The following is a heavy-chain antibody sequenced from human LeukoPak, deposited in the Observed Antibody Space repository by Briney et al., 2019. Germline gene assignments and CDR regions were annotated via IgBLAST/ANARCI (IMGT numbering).Heavy chain of an antibody. J-gene: IGHJ4*02. CDR1: GGSFSGYY. Sequence: TSETLSLTCAVYGGSFSGYYWSWIRQPPGKGLEWIGSISYSGSTYYNPSLKSRVTISVDTSKNQFSLELSSVTAADTAVYYCARDRYGSYTDYWGQGTLVTVSS. CDR3: ARDRYGSYTDY. V-gene: IGHV4-34*01. CDR2: ISYSGST. D-gene: IGHD1-26*01.